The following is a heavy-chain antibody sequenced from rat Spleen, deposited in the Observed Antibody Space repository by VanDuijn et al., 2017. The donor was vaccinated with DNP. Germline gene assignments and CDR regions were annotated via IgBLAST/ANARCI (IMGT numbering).Heavy chain of an antibody. CDR2: IKKDSSRI. D-gene: IGHD1-11*01. V-gene: IGHV4-2*01. Sequence: EVKLVESGGGLVQPGRSLKLSCAASGFIFFDYWMGWVRQAPGKGLEWIGEIKKDSSRINYNTSLRDKITISRDNAQNTLYLQVSKLGSEDTAIYYCAKGPNYGGDSDYCDYWGQGVMVTVSS. CDR3: AKGPNYGGDSDYCDY. J-gene: IGHJ2*01. CDR1: GFIFFDYW.